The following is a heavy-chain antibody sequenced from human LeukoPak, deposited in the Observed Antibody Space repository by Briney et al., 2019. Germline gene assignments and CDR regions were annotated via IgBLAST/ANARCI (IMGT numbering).Heavy chain of an antibody. CDR3: ARASRYYYDSSGYYRYYYYMDV. Sequence: PETLSLTCTVSGGSISSSSYYWGWIRQPPGKGLEWIGSIYYSGSTYYNPSLKSRVTISVDTSKNQFSLKLSSVTAADTAVYYCARASRYYYDSSGYYRYYYYMDVWGKGTTVTISS. J-gene: IGHJ6*03. V-gene: IGHV4-39*07. CDR1: GGSISSSSYY. D-gene: IGHD3-22*01. CDR2: IYYSGST.